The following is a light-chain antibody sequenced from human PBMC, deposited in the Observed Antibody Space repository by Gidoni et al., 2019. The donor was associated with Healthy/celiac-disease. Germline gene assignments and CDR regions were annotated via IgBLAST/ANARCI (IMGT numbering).Light chain of an antibody. J-gene: IGKJ4*02. CDR3: QQSYSTPLT. Sequence: DIQMTQSPSSLSASVGDRVTITCRASQSSSSYLHWYQQKPGKAPKLLIYAASSLQSGVPSRFRGSGSGTDFTRTISSLQPEDFATYYCQQSYSTPLTFGGGTKVEIK. V-gene: IGKV1-39*01. CDR1: QSSSSY. CDR2: AAS.